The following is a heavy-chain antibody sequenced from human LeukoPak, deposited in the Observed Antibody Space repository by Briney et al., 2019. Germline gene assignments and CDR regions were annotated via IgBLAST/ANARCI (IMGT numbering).Heavy chain of an antibody. D-gene: IGHD5-18*01. CDR1: GVSISSCGYY. CDR3: ASHRGGGYSYLY. V-gene: IGHV4-31*03. J-gene: IGHJ4*02. Sequence: PSETLSLTCTVSGVSISSCGYYWSWIRQRPGTGLEWIGYIYYSGSTYYNPSLKSRVTISVDTSKNQFSLKLSSVTAADTALYYCASHRGGGYSYLYWGQGTLVTVSP. CDR2: IYYSGST.